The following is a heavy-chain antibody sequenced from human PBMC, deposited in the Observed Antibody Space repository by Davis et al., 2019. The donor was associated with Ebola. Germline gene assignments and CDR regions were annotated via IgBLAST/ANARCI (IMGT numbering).Heavy chain of an antibody. V-gene: IGHV3-30*18. D-gene: IGHD3-22*01. CDR2: ISYDGSNK. J-gene: IGHJ4*02. CDR1: GFTFSSYG. CDR3: AKDGSASSGYTFDY. Sequence: GESLKISCAASGFTFSSYGMHWVRQAPGKGLEWVAVISYDGSNKYYADSVKGRFTISRDNSKNTLYLQMNSLRAEDTAVYYCAKDGSASSGYTFDYWGQGTLVTVSS.